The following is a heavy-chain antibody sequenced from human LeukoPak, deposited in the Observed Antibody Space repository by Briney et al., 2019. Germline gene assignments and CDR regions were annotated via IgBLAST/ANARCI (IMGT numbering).Heavy chain of an antibody. V-gene: IGHV4-34*01. CDR2: INHSGST. D-gene: IGHD6-13*01. CDR3: GRGRGARSSRWYNWFDP. J-gene: IGHJ5*02. CDR1: GESFSAYY. Sequence: PSETLSLTCAVYGESFSAYYWSWTRQPPGKGLEWIGEINHSGSTNCNPSLKSRVTISIDTSKNQFSLEMSSVTAADTAVYYCGRGRGARSSRWYNWFDPWGQGTLVTVSS.